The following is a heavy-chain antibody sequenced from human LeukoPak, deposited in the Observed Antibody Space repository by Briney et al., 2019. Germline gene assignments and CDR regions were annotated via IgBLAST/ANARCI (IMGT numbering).Heavy chain of an antibody. CDR1: GGTFSSYA. D-gene: IGHD6-13*01. J-gene: IGHJ4*02. CDR2: IIPIFGTA. Sequence: SVKVSCKASGGTFSSYAISWVRQAPGQGLEWMGGIIPIFGTANYAQKFQGRVTITADESTSTAYMELSSLRSEDTAVYYCARGGRGYSSSWWGFDYWGQGTLVTVSS. V-gene: IGHV1-69*13. CDR3: ARGGRGYSSSWWGFDY.